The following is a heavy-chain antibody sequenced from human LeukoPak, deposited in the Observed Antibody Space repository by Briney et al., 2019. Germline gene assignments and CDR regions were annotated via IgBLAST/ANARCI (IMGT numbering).Heavy chain of an antibody. CDR1: GFTFSDYY. J-gene: IGHJ5*02. V-gene: IGHV3-11*01. D-gene: IGHD4-11*01. CDR2: ISSSGSTI. Sequence: GGSLRLSCAASGFTFSDYYMSWIRQAPGKGLELVSYISSSGSTIYYADSVKGRFTISRDNAKNSLYLQMNSLRAEDTAVYYCARAGDTYSNYPKNVVGWFDPWGQGTLVTVSS. CDR3: ARAGDTYSNYPKNVVGWFDP.